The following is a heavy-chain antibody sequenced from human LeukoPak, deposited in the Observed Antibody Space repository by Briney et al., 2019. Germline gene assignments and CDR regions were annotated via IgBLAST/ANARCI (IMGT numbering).Heavy chain of an antibody. J-gene: IGHJ4*02. CDR3: ARGLATVVTSPIDY. V-gene: IGHV3-30-3*01. D-gene: IGHD4-23*01. Sequence: GGSLRLSCAASGFTFSSYAMHWVRQAPGKGLEWVAVISYDGSNKYYADSVEGRFTISRDNSKNTLYLQMNSLRAEDTAVYYCARGLATVVTSPIDYWGQGTLVTVSS. CDR2: ISYDGSNK. CDR1: GFTFSSYA.